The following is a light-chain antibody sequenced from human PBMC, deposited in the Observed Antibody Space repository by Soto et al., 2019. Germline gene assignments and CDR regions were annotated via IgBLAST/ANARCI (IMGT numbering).Light chain of an antibody. CDR3: QQYNSYPYT. Sequence: DIQMTQSPSSLSASIGDRVTITCRASQGISSYLVWFQQNPGKAPKSLIYDASNLQSGVPSKFSGRGSGTVFTLTISSLQPEDFATYYCQQYNSYPYTFGQGTRMEIK. J-gene: IGKJ5*01. V-gene: IGKV1-16*02. CDR2: DAS. CDR1: QGISSY.